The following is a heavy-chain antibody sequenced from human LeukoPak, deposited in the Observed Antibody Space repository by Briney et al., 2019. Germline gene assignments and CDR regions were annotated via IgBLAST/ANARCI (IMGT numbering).Heavy chain of an antibody. J-gene: IGHJ4*02. D-gene: IGHD3-22*01. CDR2: INSDGSST. Sequence: GGSLRLSCAASGFTFSSYWMHWVRQAPGKGLVWVSRINSDGSSTSYADSVKGRFTISRDNAKNSLYLQMNSLRAEDTAVYYCARDRTYYYDSSGYYTPGYWGQGTLVTVSS. CDR1: GFTFSSYW. CDR3: ARDRTYYYDSSGYYTPGY. V-gene: IGHV3-74*01.